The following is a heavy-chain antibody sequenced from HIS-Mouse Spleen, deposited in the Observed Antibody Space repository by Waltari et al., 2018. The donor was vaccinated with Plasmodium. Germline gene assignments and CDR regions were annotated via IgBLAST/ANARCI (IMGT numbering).Heavy chain of an antibody. J-gene: IGHJ4*02. Sequence: VQLVVSGASVVEPGTSLSLSRPACRLPFGCYGIHWVRQAPGKGLEWVAVISYDGSNKYYAESVKGRFTISRDKSKNTLYLQMNSLRAEDTAVYYCAKEGYSSGVFFFDYWGQGTLVTVSS. D-gene: IGHD6-19*01. CDR2: ISYDGSNK. V-gene: IGHV3-30*18. CDR1: RLPFGCYG. CDR3: AKEGYSSGVFFFDY.